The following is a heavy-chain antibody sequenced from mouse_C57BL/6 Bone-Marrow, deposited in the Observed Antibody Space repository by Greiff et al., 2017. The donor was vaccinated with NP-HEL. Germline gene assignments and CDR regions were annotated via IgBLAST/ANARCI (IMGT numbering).Heavy chain of an antibody. Sequence: QVTLKESGPGILQPSQTLSLTCSFSGFSLSTFGMGVGWLRQPSGKGLEWLAHIWWDDDKYYNPALKSQLTISKDTSKNYVFLNSANFETADTATYYCARLWLLRAMDYWGQGTSVTVSS. J-gene: IGHJ4*01. CDR3: ARLWLLRAMDY. CDR1: GFSLSTFGMG. D-gene: IGHD2-3*01. V-gene: IGHV8-8*01. CDR2: IWWDDDK.